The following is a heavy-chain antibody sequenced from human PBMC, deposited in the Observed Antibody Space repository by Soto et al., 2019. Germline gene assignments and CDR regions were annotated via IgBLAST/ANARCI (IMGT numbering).Heavy chain of an antibody. CDR1: GASVRSIRFY. J-gene: IGHJ4*02. Sequence: SETLSLTCSVSGASVRSIRFYWGWIRQTPGKGLELIGSIVSSGAMHPNTSLRSRIDISLDSYKKKLSLDLFSVTAADTSVYYRARQETASGSHYLSPFRXWGQGILVTVSX. D-gene: IGHD2-21*02. V-gene: IGHV4-39*01. CDR3: ARQETASGSHYLSPFRX. CDR2: IVSSGAM.